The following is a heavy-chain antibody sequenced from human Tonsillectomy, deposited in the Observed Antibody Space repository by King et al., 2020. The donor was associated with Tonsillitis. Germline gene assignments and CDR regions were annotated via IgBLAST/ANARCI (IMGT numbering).Heavy chain of an antibody. CDR2: IYYSGST. J-gene: IGHJ4*02. CDR1: GGSISSSNYY. Sequence: QLQESGPGLVKPSETLSLTCSVSGGSISSSNYYWGWIRQPPGKGLEWIGNIYYSGSTYYNPSLKSRVTISVDTSKNQFSLKLSSVTAADTAVYYCERNKWDGDYWGQGTLVTVSS. CDR3: ERNKWDGDY. V-gene: IGHV4-39*01. D-gene: IGHD1-26*01.